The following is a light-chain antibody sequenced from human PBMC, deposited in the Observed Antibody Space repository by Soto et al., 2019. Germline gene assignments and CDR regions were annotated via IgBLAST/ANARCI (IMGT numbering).Light chain of an antibody. Sequence: IKMTQSPSTLSVSVGDRVRITCRASQSISSWLAWYQQTPGKAPKLLIYKASSLESGVPSRFSGSGSGTEFTLTISILQADDVTTYYCQQYNSYPLPFGGGTKVDIK. J-gene: IGKJ4*01. CDR2: KAS. CDR1: QSISSW. CDR3: QQYNSYPLP. V-gene: IGKV1-5*03.